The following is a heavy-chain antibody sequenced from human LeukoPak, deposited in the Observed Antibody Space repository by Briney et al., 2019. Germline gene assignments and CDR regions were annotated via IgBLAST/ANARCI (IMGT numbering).Heavy chain of an antibody. CDR2: IHYSGNT. CDR3: ARHVGSGSYFDY. D-gene: IGHD3-22*01. Sequence: PSETLSLTCTVSGGSISSISYHWGWIRQPPGKGLEWIGNIHYSGNTCFNPSLKSRVIISVDTSKSQFSLKLSSVTAADTAVYFCARHVGSGSYFDYWGQGALVTVSS. V-gene: IGHV4-39*01. J-gene: IGHJ4*02. CDR1: GGSISSISYH.